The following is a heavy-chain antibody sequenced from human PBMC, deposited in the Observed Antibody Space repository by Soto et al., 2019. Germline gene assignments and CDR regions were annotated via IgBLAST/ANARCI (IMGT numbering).Heavy chain of an antibody. J-gene: IGHJ4*02. Sequence: PSETLSLTCTVSGDSISSSSYYWGWIRQPPGKGLEWIGSIYYSGSTYYNPSLKSRVTISVDTSKNQFSLKLSSVTAADTAVYYCARTTAARPFVFDYWGQGTLVTVSS. V-gene: IGHV4-39*01. D-gene: IGHD6-6*01. CDR3: ARTTAARPFVFDY. CDR1: GDSISSSSYY. CDR2: IYYSGST.